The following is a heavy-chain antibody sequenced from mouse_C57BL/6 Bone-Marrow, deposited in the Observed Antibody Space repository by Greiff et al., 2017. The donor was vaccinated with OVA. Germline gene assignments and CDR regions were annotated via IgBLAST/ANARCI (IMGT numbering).Heavy chain of an antibody. V-gene: IGHV5-4*01. CDR2: ISDGGSYT. J-gene: IGHJ3*01. CDR3: ARDRNYYGSGRGFAY. D-gene: IGHD1-1*01. Sequence: EVMLVESGGGLVKPGGSLKLSCAASGFTFSSYAMSWVRQTPEKRLEWVATISDGGSYTYYPDNVKGRFTISRDNAKNNLYLQMSHLKSEDTAMYYCARDRNYYGSGRGFAYWGQGTLVTVSA. CDR1: GFTFSSYA.